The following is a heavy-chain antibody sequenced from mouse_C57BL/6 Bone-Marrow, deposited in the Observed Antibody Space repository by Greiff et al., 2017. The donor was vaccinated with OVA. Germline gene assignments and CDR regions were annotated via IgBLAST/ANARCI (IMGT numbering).Heavy chain of an antibody. J-gene: IGHJ3*01. V-gene: IGHV1-50*01. D-gene: IGHD2-1*01. CDR3: ARKACCGNYSWFAY. CDR1: GYTFTSYW. CDR2: IDPSDSYT. Sequence: QVQLKQPGAELVKPGASVKLSCKASGYTFTSYWMQWVKQRPGQGLEWIGEIDPSDSYTNYNQKFKGKATLTVDTSSSTAYMQLSSLTSEDSAVYYRARKACCGNYSWFAYWGQGTLVTVSA.